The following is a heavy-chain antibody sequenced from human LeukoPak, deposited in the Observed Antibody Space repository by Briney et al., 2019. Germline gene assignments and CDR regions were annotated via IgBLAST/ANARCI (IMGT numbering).Heavy chain of an antibody. CDR2: IWYDGSNK. J-gene: IGHJ4*02. CDR3: AKSSYDTVFTSTYYFDY. Sequence: GRSLRLSCAASGFTFSSYGMHWVRQAPGKGLGWVAVIWYDGSNKYYADSVKGRFTISRDNSKNKLYLQMNSLRAEDTAVYYCAKSSYDTVFTSTYYFDYWGQGTLVTVSS. V-gene: IGHV3-33*06. CDR1: GFTFSSYG. D-gene: IGHD5-12*01.